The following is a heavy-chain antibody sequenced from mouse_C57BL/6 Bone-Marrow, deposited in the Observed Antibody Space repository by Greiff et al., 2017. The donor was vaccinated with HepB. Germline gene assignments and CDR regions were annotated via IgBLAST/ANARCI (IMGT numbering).Heavy chain of an antibody. J-gene: IGHJ2*01. V-gene: IGHV5-9*01. CDR2: ISGGGGNT. CDR1: GFTFSSYT. D-gene: IGHD2-1*01. Sequence: EVKLMESGGGLVKPGGSLKLSCAASGFTFSSYTMSWVRQTPEKRLEWVATISGGGGNTYYPDSVKGRFTISRDNAKNTLYLQMSSLRSEDTALYYCAIYGNYFDYWGQGTTLTVSS. CDR3: AIYGNYFDY.